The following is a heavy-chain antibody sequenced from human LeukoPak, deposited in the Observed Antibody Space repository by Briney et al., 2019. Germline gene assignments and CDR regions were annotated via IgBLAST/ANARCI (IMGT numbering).Heavy chain of an antibody. Sequence: SSVKVSCKASGGTFSSYAISWVRQSPGQRLEWMGRIIPIFGTANYAQKFQGRVTITTDESTSTAYMELSSLRSEDTAVYYCARDTRGGSSGPIRIDYWGQGTLVTVSS. CDR2: IIPIFGTA. J-gene: IGHJ4*02. CDR1: GGTFSSYA. CDR3: ARDTRGGSSGPIRIDY. V-gene: IGHV1-69*05. D-gene: IGHD2-15*01.